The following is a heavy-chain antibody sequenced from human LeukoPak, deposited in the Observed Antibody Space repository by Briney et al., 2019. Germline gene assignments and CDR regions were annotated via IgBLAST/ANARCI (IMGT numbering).Heavy chain of an antibody. CDR3: ARSTAMAPGGDY. J-gene: IGHJ4*02. V-gene: IGHV4-59*08. Sequence: SETLSLTCTVSGGSISSYYWSWIRQPPGKGLEWIGYIYYSGSTNYNPSLKSRVTISVDTSKNQFSLKLSSVTAADTAVYYCARSTAMAPGGDYWGQGTLVTVSS. CDR1: GGSISSYY. D-gene: IGHD5-18*01. CDR2: IYYSGST.